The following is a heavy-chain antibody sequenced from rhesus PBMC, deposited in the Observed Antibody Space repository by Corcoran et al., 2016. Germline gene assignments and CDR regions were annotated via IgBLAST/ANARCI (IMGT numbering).Heavy chain of an antibody. CDR3: AATGDDTSTYRPFQF. CDR1: GGSVSNNNW. Sequence: QVQLQESGPGLVKPSETLSPTCAVSGGSVSNNNWWTCISQSPGKGLEWIGNIGATSDTTHYHPSLKSRVTISKDTSKMQFSLNLSSVTVADTAVYYCAATGDDTSTYRPFQFWGQGALVTVS. CDR2: IGATSDTT. J-gene: IGHJ1*01. D-gene: IGHD6-43*01. V-gene: IGHV4-65*02.